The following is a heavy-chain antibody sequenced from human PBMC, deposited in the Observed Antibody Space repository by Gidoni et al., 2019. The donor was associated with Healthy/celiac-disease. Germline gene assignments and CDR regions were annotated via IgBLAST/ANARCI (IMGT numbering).Heavy chain of an antibody. V-gene: IGHV4-39*01. CDR2: IYYRGST. CDR1: GGSISSSSYH. D-gene: IGHD6-13*01. CDR3: ARLRQQLVSAWAYNWFDP. J-gene: IGHJ5*02. Sequence: QLQLQESGPGLVKPSEALALTCTLSGGSISSSSYHWGWILQPPGKGLEWIGSIYYRGSTSYNPSLKSRVTISVDTSKNQFSLKLSSVTAADTAVYYCARLRQQLVSAWAYNWFDPWGQGTLVTVSS.